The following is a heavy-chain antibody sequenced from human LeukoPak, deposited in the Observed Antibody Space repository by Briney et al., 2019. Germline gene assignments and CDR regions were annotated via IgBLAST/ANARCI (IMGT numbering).Heavy chain of an antibody. CDR2: INSDGSST. D-gene: IGHD1-26*01. CDR1: GFSLSSYW. Sequence: GGSLRLSCAASGFSLSSYWMHWVRQVPGKGLVWVSRINSDGSSTSYADSVKGRCSISRDNAKNTLYLQMNSLRAEDTAMYFCARGSYYFDYWGQGTLVTVSS. V-gene: IGHV3-74*01. CDR3: ARGSYYFDY. J-gene: IGHJ4*02.